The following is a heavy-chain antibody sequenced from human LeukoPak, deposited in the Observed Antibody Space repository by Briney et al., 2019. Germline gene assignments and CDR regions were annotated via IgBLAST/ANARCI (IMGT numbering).Heavy chain of an antibody. CDR1: GGSISSGSYY. CDR2: IYYSGST. J-gene: IGHJ4*02. CDR3: ARDRHYYDSSGYYAGFDY. V-gene: IGHV4-61*01. Sequence: ASQTLSLTCTVSGGSISSGSYYWSWIRQPPGKGLEWIGYIYYSGSTNYNPSLKSRVTISVDTSKNQFSLKLSSVTAADTAVYYCARDRHYYDSSGYYAGFDYWGQGTLVTVSS. D-gene: IGHD3-22*01.